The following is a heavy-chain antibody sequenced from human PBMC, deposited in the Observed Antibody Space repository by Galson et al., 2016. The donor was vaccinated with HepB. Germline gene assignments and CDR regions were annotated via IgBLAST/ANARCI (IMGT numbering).Heavy chain of an antibody. V-gene: IGHV5-10-1*01. CDR3: ASLLSGFLTSDS. CDR2: LDPGASST. Sequence: QSGAAVIKPGESLWISCTGSGSSFTHYWNNWARQMPGKGLEWMGRLDPGASSTQSSPSFQGHVTISADKSISPAYLQWSSLNASDTAMDYCASLLSGFLTSDSWGQGTLVIVSS. D-gene: IGHD1-26*01. CDR1: GSSFTHYW. J-gene: IGHJ4*02.